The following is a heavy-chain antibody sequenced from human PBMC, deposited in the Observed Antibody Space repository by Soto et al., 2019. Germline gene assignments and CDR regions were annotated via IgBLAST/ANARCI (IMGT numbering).Heavy chain of an antibody. CDR1: GDSFNDYY. CDR3: ARESGGATATLDYYYFYMDV. D-gene: IGHD5-12*01. CDR2: INPNGGVT. Sequence: ASVKVSCKTAGDSFNDYYIHWVRQAPGQGLEWMGWINPNGGVTKYAQKFRGRVTVTRDTSIRTVYMELSSLRSDDTAVYYCARESGGATATLDYYYFYMDVWGKGTTVTVSS. J-gene: IGHJ6*03. V-gene: IGHV1-2*02.